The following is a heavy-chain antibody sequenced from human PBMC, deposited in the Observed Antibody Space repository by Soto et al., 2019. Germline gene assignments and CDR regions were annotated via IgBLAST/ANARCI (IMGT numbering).Heavy chain of an antibody. J-gene: IGHJ4*02. CDR1: GFNLSHPW. CDR3: TTGIYYDLLTGYHDVAY. D-gene: IGHD3-9*01. Sequence: EVQLVQYGGGLVKPGGSLRLSCAASGFNLSHPWMTWVRQAAGKGLEWVGRIKSETDGGTADYAAPVKGRITISRDDSKNTVYLQMNSLKTEDTAVYYCTTGIYYDLLTGYHDVAYWGQGTLVTVSS. CDR2: IKSETDGGTA. V-gene: IGHV3-15*01.